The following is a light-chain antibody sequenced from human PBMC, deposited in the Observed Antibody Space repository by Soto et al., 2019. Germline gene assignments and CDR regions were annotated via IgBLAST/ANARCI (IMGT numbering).Light chain of an antibody. Sequence: IVLTQSPGTLSLSPGERATLSCRASQTVSSSYLAWYQHKPGQAPRLLIYGASSRATGIPDRFSGSGSGTDFTLTISRLEPEDFAVFYCQQYVTSPITFGQGTRLE. CDR2: GAS. V-gene: IGKV3-20*01. CDR3: QQYVTSPIT. J-gene: IGKJ5*01. CDR1: QTVSSSY.